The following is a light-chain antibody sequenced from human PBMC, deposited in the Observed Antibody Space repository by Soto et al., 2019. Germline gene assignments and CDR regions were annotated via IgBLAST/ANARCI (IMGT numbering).Light chain of an antibody. V-gene: IGLV2-14*01. CDR1: SSDVGGYNY. J-gene: IGLJ2*01. CDR3: SSYTSSSTLVV. Sequence: QSARTQPASVSGSPGQSITISCTGTSSDVGGYNYVSWYQQHPGKAPKLMIYDVSNRPSGVSNRFSGSKSGNTASLTISGLQAEDEADYYCSSYTSSSTLVVFGGETKLTVL. CDR2: DVS.